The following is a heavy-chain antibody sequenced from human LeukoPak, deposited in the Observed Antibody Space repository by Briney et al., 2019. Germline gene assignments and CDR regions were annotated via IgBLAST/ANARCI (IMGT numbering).Heavy chain of an antibody. CDR3: ARDLITMVRGVMSWFDP. D-gene: IGHD3-10*01. J-gene: IGHJ5*02. CDR1: GGTFSRQA. V-gene: IGHV1-69*05. CDR2: IIPIFGTA. Sequence: SVKVSCKASGGTFSRQAFTWVRQAPGQGLEWMGGIIPIFGTANYAQKFQGRLTITTDESTSTAYMELRSLRSDDTAVSYCARDLITMVRGVMSWFDPWGQGTLVTLSS.